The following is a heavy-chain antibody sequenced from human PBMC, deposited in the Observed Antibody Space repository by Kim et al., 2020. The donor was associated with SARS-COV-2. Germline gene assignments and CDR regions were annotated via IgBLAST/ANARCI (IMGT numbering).Heavy chain of an antibody. CDR2: IYYSGST. CDR1: GGSISSSSYY. D-gene: IGHD6-19*01. V-gene: IGHV4-39*07. Sequence: SETLSLTCTVSGGSISSSSYYWGWIRQPPGKGLEWIGSIYYSGSTYYNPSLKSRVTISVDTSKNQFSLKLSSVTAADTAVYYCARPIAVAGRQGFDYWGQGTLVTVSS. CDR3: ARPIAVAGRQGFDY. J-gene: IGHJ4*02.